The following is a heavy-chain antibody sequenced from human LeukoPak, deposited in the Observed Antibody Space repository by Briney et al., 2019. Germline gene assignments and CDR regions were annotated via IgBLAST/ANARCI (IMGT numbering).Heavy chain of an antibody. V-gene: IGHV1-2*02. CDR1: GYTFTGYY. CDR3: ARAGGDGXXVXY. Sequence: KXSXXAXGYTFTGYYMHWVRQAPGQGLEWMGWINPNSGGTNYAQKFQGRVTMTTDTSTSTAYMELRSLRSDDTAVYYCARAGGDGXXVXYWGQGXPVTVSS. CDR2: INPNSGGT. D-gene: IGHD5-24*01. J-gene: IGHJ4*02.